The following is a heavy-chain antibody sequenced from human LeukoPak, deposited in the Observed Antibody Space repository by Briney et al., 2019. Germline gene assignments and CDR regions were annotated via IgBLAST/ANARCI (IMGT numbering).Heavy chain of an antibody. J-gene: IGHJ4*02. CDR3: ARGDFWSALRIDY. D-gene: IGHD3-3*01. V-gene: IGHV4-59*08. Sequence: SETLSLTCTVSGGSISGYYWSWIRQPPGKGLVWIGYIFYSGSTNYNPSLKSRVTISVDTSKNEFSLKLSSVTAADTAVYYCARGDFWSALRIDYWGQGILVTVSS. CDR2: IFYSGST. CDR1: GGSISGYY.